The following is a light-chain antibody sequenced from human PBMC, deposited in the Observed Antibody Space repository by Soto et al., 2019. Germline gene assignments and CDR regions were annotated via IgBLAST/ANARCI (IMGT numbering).Light chain of an antibody. Sequence: EIVLTQSPGTLSLSPGERATLSCRASEFLSSRYIVWYQQKPGQAPRLLIYAASRRATGIPDRFSGSGSATEYTLTINTLEPEDFAVYYCQQQGTFGQWTKLEIK. V-gene: IGKV3-20*01. CDR2: AAS. CDR1: EFLSSRY. CDR3: QQQGT. J-gene: IGKJ2*01.